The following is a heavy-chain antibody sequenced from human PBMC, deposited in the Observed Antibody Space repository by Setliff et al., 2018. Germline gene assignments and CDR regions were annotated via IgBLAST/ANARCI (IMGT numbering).Heavy chain of an antibody. Sequence: SETLFLTCSVSGTSLDSIANGNQFWGWIRQPAGKGLEWIGRIFMSGSTDYDPSFESRVTISLDMSKNQFFLDLTSVTAADTGVYYCVRAPVYCSGDCYPRYFDAWGQGTLVAVSS. D-gene: IGHD2-21*01. J-gene: IGHJ5*02. V-gene: IGHV4-61*02. CDR2: IFMSGST. CDR1: GTSLDSIANGNQF. CDR3: VRAPVYCSGDCYPRYFDA.